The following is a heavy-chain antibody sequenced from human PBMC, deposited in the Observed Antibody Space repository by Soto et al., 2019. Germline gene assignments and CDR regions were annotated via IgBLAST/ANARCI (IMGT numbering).Heavy chain of an antibody. J-gene: IGHJ4*02. D-gene: IGHD6-13*01. CDR2: TYYSGST. CDR1: GGSMIAYY. CDR3: ARLRGTAGKRYFDY. Sequence: SETLSLTCTVSGGSMIAYYWNWMRQPPGKGLQWIGYTYYSGSTTYNPSLKSRVTISVDSSKNQFFLKLDSVTPADTAVYYCARLRGTAGKRYFDYWGPGTLVTVSS. V-gene: IGHV4-59*01.